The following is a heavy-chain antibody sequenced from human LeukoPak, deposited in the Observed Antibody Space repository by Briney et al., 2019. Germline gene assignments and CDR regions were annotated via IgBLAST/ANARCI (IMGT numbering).Heavy chain of an antibody. CDR1: GFTFSSYG. D-gene: IGHD3-22*01. V-gene: IGHV3-30*18. Sequence: GRSLRLSYAASGFTFSSYGMHWVRLAPGKGLEWVAVISYDGSNKYYADSVKGRFTISRDNSKNTLYLQMNSLRAEDTAVYYCAKPHYYDSSGYYYEDYWGQGTLVTVSS. CDR2: ISYDGSNK. J-gene: IGHJ4*02. CDR3: AKPHYYDSSGYYYEDY.